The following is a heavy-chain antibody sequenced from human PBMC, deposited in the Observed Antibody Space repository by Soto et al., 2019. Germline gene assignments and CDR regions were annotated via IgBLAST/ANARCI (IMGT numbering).Heavy chain of an antibody. V-gene: IGHV1-69*12. CDR3: ASLLKEAGISGNYYYGMDV. D-gene: IGHD6-19*01. CDR1: GGTFSNYA. CDR2: IMPIFGRA. J-gene: IGHJ6*01. Sequence: QVQLVQSGAEVKKPGSSVKVSCKASGGTFSNYAFSWVRQAPGQGLEWLGGIMPIFGRADYAQKFRGRVTITADEATTTANMELSSLRTEDTAVYYCASLLKEAGISGNYYYGMDVW.